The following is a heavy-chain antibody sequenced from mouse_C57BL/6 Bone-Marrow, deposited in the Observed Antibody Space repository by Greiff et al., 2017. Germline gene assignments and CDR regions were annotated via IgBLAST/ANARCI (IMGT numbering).Heavy chain of an antibody. V-gene: IGHV14-4*01. D-gene: IGHD1-1*01. CDR2: IDPENGDT. CDR1: GFNIKDDY. CDR3: TTDYGSPFAY. Sequence: EVQLQQSGAELVRPGASVKLSCTASGFNIKDDYMHWVKQRPEQGLEWIGWIDPENGDTEYASKFQGKATITADTSSNTAYLQLSGLTSDDTAVYYCTTDYGSPFAYWGQGTLVTVSA. J-gene: IGHJ3*01.